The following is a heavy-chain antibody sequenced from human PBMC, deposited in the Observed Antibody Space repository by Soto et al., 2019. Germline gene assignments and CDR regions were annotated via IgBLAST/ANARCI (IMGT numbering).Heavy chain of an antibody. Sequence: ASLKVSCKASGYTFTSYYMHWVRQAPGQGLEWMGIINPSGGSTSYAQKFQGRVTMTRDTSTSTVYMELSSLRSEDTAVYYCARGLRFLEWSFPDVFDIWGQGRMVT. J-gene: IGHJ3*02. CDR2: INPSGGST. CDR1: GYTFTSYY. CDR3: ARGLRFLEWSFPDVFDI. D-gene: IGHD3-3*01. V-gene: IGHV1-46*03.